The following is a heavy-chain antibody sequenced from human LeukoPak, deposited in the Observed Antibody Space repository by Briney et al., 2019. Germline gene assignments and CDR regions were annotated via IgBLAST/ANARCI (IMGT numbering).Heavy chain of an antibody. Sequence: ASVKVSCKVSGSTLSKISIDWVRQAPGKGPEWMGSVGHEDGTTIHAQKFQGRFNMTVDIATDTAYMEMSSLMSEDTAIYYCATGAIVFDYWGQGTLVTVSS. J-gene: IGHJ4*02. CDR2: VGHEDGTT. D-gene: IGHD3-22*01. V-gene: IGHV1-24*01. CDR1: GSTLSKIS. CDR3: ATGAIVFDY.